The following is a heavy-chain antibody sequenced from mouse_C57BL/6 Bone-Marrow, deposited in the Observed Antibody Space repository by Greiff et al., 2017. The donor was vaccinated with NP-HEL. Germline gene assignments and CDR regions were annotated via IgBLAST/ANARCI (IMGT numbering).Heavy chain of an antibody. Sequence: EVQLVESGGDLVKPGGSLKLSCAASGFTFSSYGMSWVRQTPDKRLEWVATISSGGSYTYYPDTMERRFIISRDNTKKTLYLQMSSLRSEDTALYYCARQLRLRGYWGQGTTLTVSS. CDR1: GFTFSSYG. V-gene: IGHV5-6*01. CDR3: ARQLRLRGY. D-gene: IGHD3-2*02. CDR2: ISSGGSYT. J-gene: IGHJ2*01.